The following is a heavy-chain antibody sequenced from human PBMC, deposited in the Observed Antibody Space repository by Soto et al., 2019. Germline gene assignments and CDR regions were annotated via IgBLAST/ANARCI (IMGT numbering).Heavy chain of an antibody. CDR1: GLTFNYYL. D-gene: IGHD6-19*01. V-gene: IGHV3-30*04. Sequence: QMQLVESGGGVVRPGKSLSLPGEASGLTFNYYLFHWVRQPPGKGLEWVAVFSFVGRKKNYADSVKGRFTISRDNSKNMLYLQMNSLRAEDAAVYYCARLPGALVAVLYIYPLDGREAMSDVDVWGQGTTVSVSS. J-gene: IGHJ6*02. CDR2: FSFVGRKK. CDR3: ARLPGALVAVLYIYPLDGREAMSDVDV.